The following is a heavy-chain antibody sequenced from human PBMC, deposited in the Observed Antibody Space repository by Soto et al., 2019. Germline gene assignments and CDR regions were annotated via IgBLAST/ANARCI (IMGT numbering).Heavy chain of an antibody. V-gene: IGHV1-24*01. J-gene: IGHJ5*02. CDR1: GYTLTELS. CDR3: ARGFSRSNLNWFDP. D-gene: IGHD1-1*01. CDR2: FDPEDGET. Sequence: GASVKVSCKVSGYTLTELSMHWVRQAPGKGLEWMGGFDPEDGETIYAQKFQGRVTMTRNTSISTAYMELSSLRSEDTAIYYCARGFSRSNLNWFDPWGLGTLVTVSS.